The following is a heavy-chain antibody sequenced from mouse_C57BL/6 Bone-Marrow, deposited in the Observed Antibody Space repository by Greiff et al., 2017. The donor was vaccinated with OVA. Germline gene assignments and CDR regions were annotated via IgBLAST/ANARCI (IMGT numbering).Heavy chain of an antibody. V-gene: IGHV1-64*01. D-gene: IGHD4-1*01. Sequence: QVQLQQPGAELVKPGASVKLSCKASGYTFTSYWMHWVKQRPGQGLEWIGMIHPNSGSTNYNEKFKSKATLTVDKSSSTAYMQLSSLTSEDTAIYYCARSTGTRDYWGQGTTLTVSS. CDR3: ARSTGTRDY. J-gene: IGHJ2*01. CDR2: IHPNSGST. CDR1: GYTFTSYW.